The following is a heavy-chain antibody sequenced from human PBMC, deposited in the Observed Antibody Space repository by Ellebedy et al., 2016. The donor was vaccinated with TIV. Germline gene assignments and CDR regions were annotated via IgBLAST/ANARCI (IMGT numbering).Heavy chain of an antibody. CDR1: GYSLGSYG. CDR3: AREADSDALDI. CDR2: INTNNGNT. Sequence: AASVKVSCKASGYSLGSYGISWVRQAPGQGLEWMGWINTNNGNTNYAQKFQGRVTMTTDTSTGTAYMELRSLTSDDTAVYYCAREADSDALDIWGQGTMVTVSS. J-gene: IGHJ3*02. V-gene: IGHV1-18*01. D-gene: IGHD2-15*01.